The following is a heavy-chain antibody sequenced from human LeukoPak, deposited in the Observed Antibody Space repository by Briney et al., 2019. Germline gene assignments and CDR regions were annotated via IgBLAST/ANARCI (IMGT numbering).Heavy chain of an antibody. CDR3: ARGGEKQWPRVDY. Sequence: PGGSLRLSCAASGFTVSTNYMNWVRQAPGKGLEWVSSISSSSSYIYYADSVKGRFTISRDNAKNSLYLQMNSLRAEDTAVYYCARGGEKQWPRVDYWGQGTLVTVSS. D-gene: IGHD6-19*01. V-gene: IGHV3-21*01. J-gene: IGHJ4*02. CDR1: GFTVSTNY. CDR2: ISSSSSYI.